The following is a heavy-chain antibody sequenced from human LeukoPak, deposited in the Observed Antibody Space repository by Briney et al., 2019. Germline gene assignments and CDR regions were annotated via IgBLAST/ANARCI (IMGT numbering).Heavy chain of an antibody. V-gene: IGHV1-18*01. J-gene: IGHJ4*02. CDR3: ARDAYVEMATIVDY. D-gene: IGHD5-24*01. CDR2: ISAYNGNT. CDR1: GYTFTSYG. Sequence: GASVKVSCKASGYTFTSYGISWVRQAPGQGLEWMGWISAYNGNTNYAQKLQGRVTMTTDTSTSTAYIELRSLRSDDTAVYYCARDAYVEMATIVDYWGQGTLVTVSS.